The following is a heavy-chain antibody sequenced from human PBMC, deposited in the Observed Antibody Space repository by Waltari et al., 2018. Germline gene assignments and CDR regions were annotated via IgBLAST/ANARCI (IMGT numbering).Heavy chain of an antibody. J-gene: IGHJ4*02. CDR3: AKDAFGNTYLDF. Sequence: QVNLVDSGGGVVQPGGSLRLSCATSAYTFSNFGMHWVRQAPGKGLEWVALIWFDGSDKFYADSVRGRFTISRDNSARTLYLDMDSLRLDDTAMYYCAKDAFGNTYLDFWGQGTLVTVSS. V-gene: IGHV3-30*02. D-gene: IGHD2-2*02. CDR1: AYTFSNFG. CDR2: IWFDGSDK.